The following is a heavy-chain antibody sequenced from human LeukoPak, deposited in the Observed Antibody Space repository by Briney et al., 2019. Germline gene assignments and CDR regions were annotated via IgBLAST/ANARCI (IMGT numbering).Heavy chain of an antibody. D-gene: IGHD3-10*01. J-gene: IGHJ6*03. Sequence: SGGSLRLSCAASGFTFSSYSMNWVRQAPGKGLEWVSSISSSSSYIYYADSVKGRFTISRDNSKNTLYLQMNSLRAEDTAVYYCAKGATMVRGVIAYYYYYMDVWGKGTTVTISS. CDR1: GFTFSSYS. V-gene: IGHV3-21*04. CDR2: ISSSSSYI. CDR3: AKGATMVRGVIAYYYYYMDV.